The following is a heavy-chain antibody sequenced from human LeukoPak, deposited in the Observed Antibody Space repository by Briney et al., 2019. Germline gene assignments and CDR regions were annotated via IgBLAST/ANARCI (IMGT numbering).Heavy chain of an antibody. Sequence: ASVNLSCKASGYTFTSYGISWVRQAPGQGLDWMGSISAYDGNTNYAQKLQGRVTMTTDTSTSTAYMELRSLRSDDTAVYYCARGPEYYYDSSGYYFSSSVFDYWGQGTLVTVSS. CDR1: GYTFTSYG. J-gene: IGHJ4*02. V-gene: IGHV1-18*01. CDR2: ISAYDGNT. CDR3: ARGPEYYYDSSGYYFSSSVFDY. D-gene: IGHD3-22*01.